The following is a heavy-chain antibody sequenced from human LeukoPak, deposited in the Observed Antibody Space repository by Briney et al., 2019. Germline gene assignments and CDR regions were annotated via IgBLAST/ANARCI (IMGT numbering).Heavy chain of an antibody. CDR1: GFTVSSNY. CDR2: IYSGGST. CDR3: AKEESSGLTFDY. V-gene: IGHV3-53*01. Sequence: GGSLRLSCAASGFTVSSNYMSWVRQAPGKGLEWVSVIYSGGSTYYADSVKGRFTISRDNSKNTLYLQMNSLRAEDTAVYHCAKEESSGLTFDYWGQGTLVTVSS. D-gene: IGHD6-19*01. J-gene: IGHJ4*02.